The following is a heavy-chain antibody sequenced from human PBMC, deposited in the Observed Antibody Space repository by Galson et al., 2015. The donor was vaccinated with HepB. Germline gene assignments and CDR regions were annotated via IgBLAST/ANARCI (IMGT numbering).Heavy chain of an antibody. V-gene: IGHV7-4-1*02. J-gene: IGHJ6*03. CDR3: ARCGAPPGYSGYDVSYMDV. CDR2: INTNTGNP. Sequence: SVKVSCKASGYTFTSYAMNWVRQAPGQGLEWMGWINTNTGNPTYAQGFTGRFVFSLDTSVSTAYLQISSLKAEDTAVYYCARCGAPPGYSGYDVSYMDVWGKGTTVTVSS. D-gene: IGHD5-12*01. CDR1: GYTFTSYA.